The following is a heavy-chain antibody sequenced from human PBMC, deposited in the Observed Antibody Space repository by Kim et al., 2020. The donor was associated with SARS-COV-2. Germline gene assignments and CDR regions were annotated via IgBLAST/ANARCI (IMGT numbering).Heavy chain of an antibody. D-gene: IGHD2-2*01. CDR1: GGPISSSYW. V-gene: IGHV4-39*07. CDR3: ASPYQSTSY. Sequence: SETLSLTCSVSGGPISSSYWWGWVRQSPGKGLEWIGSIYYRGRTFYNPSLKGRVTISVATSKNQFSLKLNSITAADTAVYSCASPYQSTSYWGR. CDR2: IYYRGRT. J-gene: IGHJ2*01.